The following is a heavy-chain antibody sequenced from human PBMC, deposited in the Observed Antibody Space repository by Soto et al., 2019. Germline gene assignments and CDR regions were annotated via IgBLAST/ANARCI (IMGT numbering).Heavy chain of an antibody. V-gene: IGHV4-4*02. CDR1: GGSISSSNW. Sequence: SETLCLTCAVFGGSISSSNWWRWVRQPPGKGLEWIGEIYHSGSTNYNPSLKSRVTISVDKSKDQFSLKLSSVTAADTAVYYCARRISSGDLDYYYYGMDVWGQGTTVTVSS. CDR2: IYHSGST. D-gene: IGHD6-19*01. J-gene: IGHJ6*02. CDR3: ARRISSGDLDYYYYGMDV.